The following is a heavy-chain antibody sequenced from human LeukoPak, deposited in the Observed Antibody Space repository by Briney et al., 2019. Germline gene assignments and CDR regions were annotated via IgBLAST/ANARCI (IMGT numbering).Heavy chain of an antibody. Sequence: SETLSLTCTVSGYSISSGYSWGWIRQPPGKGLEWIGSIYHSGSTYYNPSLKSRVTISVDTSKNQFSLKLSSVTAADTAVYYCARVMGMVTTSIDYWGQGTLVTVSS. CDR2: IYHSGST. CDR1: GYSISSGYS. D-gene: IGHD4-17*01. V-gene: IGHV4-38-2*02. J-gene: IGHJ4*02. CDR3: ARVMGMVTTSIDY.